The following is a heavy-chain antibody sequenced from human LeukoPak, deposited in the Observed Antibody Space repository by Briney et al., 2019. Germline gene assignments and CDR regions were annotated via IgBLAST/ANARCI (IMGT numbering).Heavy chain of an antibody. CDR2: IYYSGST. Sequence: SETLSLTCTVSGGSISSSSYYWGWIRQPPGKGLEWIGSIYYSGSTYYNPSLKSRVTISVDTSKNQFSLKLRSVTAADTAVYYCARQPRNYYGMDVWGQGTTVTVSS. J-gene: IGHJ6*02. CDR1: GGSISSSSYY. V-gene: IGHV4-39*01. CDR3: ARQPRNYYGMDV.